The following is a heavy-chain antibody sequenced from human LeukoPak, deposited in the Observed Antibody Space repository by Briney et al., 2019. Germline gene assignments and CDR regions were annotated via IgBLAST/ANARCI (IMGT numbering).Heavy chain of an antibody. J-gene: IGHJ4*02. CDR1: GGSFSGYY. CDR2: INHSGST. V-gene: IGHV4-34*01. CDR3: ASFGVLTTSPARSSTSCYTDY. D-gene: IGHD2-2*02. Sequence: SETLSLTCAVYGGSFSGYYWSWIRQPPGKGLEWIGEINHSGSTNYNPSLKSRVTISVDTSKNQFSLKLSSVTAADTAVYYCASFGVLTTSPARSSTSCYTDYWGQGTLVTVSS.